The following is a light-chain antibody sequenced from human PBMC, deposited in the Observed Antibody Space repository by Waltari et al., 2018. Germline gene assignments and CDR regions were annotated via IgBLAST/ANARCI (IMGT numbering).Light chain of an antibody. V-gene: IGKV1-5*03. CDR3: QQYYNYWT. Sequence: DIQITQSPSTLSASVGDRVTITCRASQSINAWLAWYQQKPGKAPKLLIYKASNLESGVPSRFSGSGSGTEFTLTISSLQPGDFATYYCQQYYNYWTFGQGTKVEIK. CDR1: QSINAW. CDR2: KAS. J-gene: IGKJ1*01.